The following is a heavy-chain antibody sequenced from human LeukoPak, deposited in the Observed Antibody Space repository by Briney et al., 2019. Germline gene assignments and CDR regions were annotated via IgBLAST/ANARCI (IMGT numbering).Heavy chain of an antibody. CDR3: AKAGESLRLLPYYFDY. CDR1: GFTFSSYA. CDR2: ISVSGGST. D-gene: IGHD5-12*01. V-gene: IGHV3-23*01. Sequence: GGSLRLSCAASGFTFSSYAMRWVGQAQGKGVEWGSDISVSGGSTYYADSVKCRFTISTDNSKNTLYLQMNSLRAEDTAVYYCAKAGESLRLLPYYFDYWGQGTLVTVSS. J-gene: IGHJ4*02.